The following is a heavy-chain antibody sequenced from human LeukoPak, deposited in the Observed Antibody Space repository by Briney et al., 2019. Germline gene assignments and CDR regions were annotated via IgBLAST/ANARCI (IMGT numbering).Heavy chain of an antibody. CDR3: ARDGKPMAKKYYYDSSGPPSA. V-gene: IGHV4-34*01. CDR2: INHSGST. Sequence: PSETLSLTCAVYGGSFSGYYWSWIRQPPGKGLEWIGEINHSGSTNYNPPLKSRVTISVDTSKNQFSLKLSSVTAADTAVYYCARDGKPMAKKYYYDSSGPPSAWGQGTLVTVSS. D-gene: IGHD3-22*01. J-gene: IGHJ5*02. CDR1: GGSFSGYY.